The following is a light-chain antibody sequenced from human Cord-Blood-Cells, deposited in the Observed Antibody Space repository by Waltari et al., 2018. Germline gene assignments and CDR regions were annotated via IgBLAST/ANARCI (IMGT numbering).Light chain of an antibody. CDR3: QQSYSTPPFT. CDR2: AAS. Sequence: DIQMTQSPSSLSASVGDSVTTTCRASQSISSYLNWYQQKPGKAPKLRIYAASSLQSGVPSRFSGSGSGTEFTLTISSLQPEDFATYYCQQSYSTPPFTFGPGTKVDIK. J-gene: IGKJ3*01. V-gene: IGKV1-39*01. CDR1: QSISSY.